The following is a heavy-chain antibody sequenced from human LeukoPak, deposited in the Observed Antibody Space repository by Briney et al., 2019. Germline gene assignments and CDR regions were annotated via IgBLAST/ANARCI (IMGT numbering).Heavy chain of an antibody. V-gene: IGHV3-21*01. CDR2: ISSSSSYI. Sequence: GGSLRLSCAASGFTFSGYSMNWVRQAPGKGLEWVSSISSSSSYIYYADSVKGRFTISRDNAKNSLYLQMNSLRAEDTAVYYCARARGSNNRQEFFDYWGQGTLVTVSS. CDR1: GFTFSGYS. D-gene: IGHD1-26*01. CDR3: ARARGSNNRQEFFDY. J-gene: IGHJ4*02.